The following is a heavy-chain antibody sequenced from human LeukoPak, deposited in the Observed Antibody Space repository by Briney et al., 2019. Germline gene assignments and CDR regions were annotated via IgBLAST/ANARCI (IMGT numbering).Heavy chain of an antibody. D-gene: IGHD6-19*01. Sequence: QPGGSLRLSCAASGFTFSSYSMNWVRQAPGKGLEWVSYISSSSSTIYYADSVKGRFTISRDNAKNSLYLQMNSLRAEDTALYYCARDHGSGWYVDYFDYWGQGTLVTVSS. CDR2: ISSSSSTI. CDR1: GFTFSSYS. CDR3: ARDHGSGWYVDYFDY. J-gene: IGHJ4*02. V-gene: IGHV3-48*01.